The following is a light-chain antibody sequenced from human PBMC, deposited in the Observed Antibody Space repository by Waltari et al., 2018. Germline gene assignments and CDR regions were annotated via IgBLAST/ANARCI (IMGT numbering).Light chain of an antibody. CDR1: QNINKW. Sequence: DIQMTQSPSTLSASVGDRVTVTCRASQNINKWLAWYQQKQGKAPNLLIDDASTLQSGVPSRFSGSGFGTEFTLAISSLQPEDFATYFCQHYNTYPPTFGQGTEVEVK. J-gene: IGKJ1*01. CDR3: QHYNTYPPT. V-gene: IGKV1-5*01. CDR2: DAS.